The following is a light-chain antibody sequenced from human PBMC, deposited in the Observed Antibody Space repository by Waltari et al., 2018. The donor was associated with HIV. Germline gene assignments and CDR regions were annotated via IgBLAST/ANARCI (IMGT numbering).Light chain of an antibody. CDR1: NLRTYY. V-gene: IGLV3-19*01. CDR2: GKN. J-gene: IGLJ1*01. Sequence: SSELTQDPAVSVALGQTVKITCQGDNLRTYYASWYQQKPGQAPVLVSYGKNRRPSEIPDRFSSSASRNTASLIITGAQAEDESEYYCKTRDSSGNLYVFGTGTTVTVL. CDR3: KTRDSSGNLYV.